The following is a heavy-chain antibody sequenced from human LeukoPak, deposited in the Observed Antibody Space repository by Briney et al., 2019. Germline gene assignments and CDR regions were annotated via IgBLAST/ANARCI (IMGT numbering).Heavy chain of an antibody. CDR3: ARDRRIAVAGQFYYYGMDV. J-gene: IGHJ6*04. D-gene: IGHD6-19*01. Sequence: SETLSLTCTVSGGSVSSGSYYWSWIRQPPGKGLEWIGYIYYSGSTNYSPSLKSRVTISVDTSKNQFSLKLSSVTAADTAVYYCARDRRIAVAGQFYYYGMDVWGKGTTVTVSS. CDR1: GGSVSSGSYY. CDR2: IYYSGST. V-gene: IGHV4-61*01.